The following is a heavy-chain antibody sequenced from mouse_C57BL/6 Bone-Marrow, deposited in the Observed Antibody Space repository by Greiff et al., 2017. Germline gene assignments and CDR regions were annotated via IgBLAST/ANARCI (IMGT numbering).Heavy chain of an antibody. Sequence: QVQLQQPGAELVMPGASVKLSCKASGYTFTSYWMHWVKQRPRQGLEWIGEIDPSDSYTNYNQKFKGKSTLTVDKSSSTAYMQLSSLTSEDAAVDYCASPYYSNSYAMDYWGQGTSVTVSS. J-gene: IGHJ4*01. CDR2: IDPSDSYT. V-gene: IGHV1-69*01. D-gene: IGHD2-5*01. CDR3: ASPYYSNSYAMDY. CDR1: GYTFTSYW.